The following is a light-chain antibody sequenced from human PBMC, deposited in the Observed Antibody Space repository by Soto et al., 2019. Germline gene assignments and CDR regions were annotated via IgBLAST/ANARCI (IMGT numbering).Light chain of an antibody. V-gene: IGKV4-1*01. J-gene: IGKJ1*01. CDR2: WAP. CDR1: QSVLYSSNNKNY. Sequence: DIVMTQSPDPLAVSLGERATINCKSSQSVLYSSNNKNYLAWYQHKPGQPPKLLIYWAPTRESGVPGRFSGSGSGTDFTLTISSLQAEDVAGYYCQQYDSTPWTFGQGTKVEMK. CDR3: QQYDSTPWT.